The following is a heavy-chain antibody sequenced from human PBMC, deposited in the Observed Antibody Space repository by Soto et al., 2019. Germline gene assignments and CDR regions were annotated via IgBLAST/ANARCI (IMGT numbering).Heavy chain of an antibody. CDR2: IYSGGST. CDR3: ARVKPWFDP. CDR1: GFTVSSNY. V-gene: IGHV3-53*01. J-gene: IGHJ5*02. Sequence: WGSLKLSCASSGFTVSSNYMSWVRQAPGKGLEWVSVIYSGGSTYYADSVKGRFTISRDNSKNTLYLQMSSLRAEDTAVYYCARVKPWFDPWGQGTLVTVSS.